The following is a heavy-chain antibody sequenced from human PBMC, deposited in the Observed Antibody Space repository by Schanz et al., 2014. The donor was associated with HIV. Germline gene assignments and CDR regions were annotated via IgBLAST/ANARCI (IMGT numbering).Heavy chain of an antibody. D-gene: IGHD3-10*01. V-gene: IGHV3-23*01. CDR3: AKENPIYYYTHGGPFDI. CDR1: GFTFSSYA. CDR2: ISGNSGHT. J-gene: IGHJ3*02. Sequence: EVQLLESGGGLVQPGGSLRLSCAASGFTFSSYAMSWVRQAPGKGLDWVTGISGNSGHTWYADSVTGRFTVSRDNSKNTLYLQMNRLRVEDTVIYYCAKENPIYYYTHGGPFDIWGQGTRLIVSS.